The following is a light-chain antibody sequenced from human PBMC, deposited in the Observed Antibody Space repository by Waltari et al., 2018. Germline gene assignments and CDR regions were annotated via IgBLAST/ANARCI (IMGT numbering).Light chain of an antibody. CDR2: DVA. Sequence: QSALTQPASVSGSPGQSITISCTGTSTAIGGYNYVPWYQQHPGKAPKLMIYDVARWPSGVSNRFSGSKSGNTASLTISGLQAEDEADYYCTSYTTTKTVVFGGGTKVTVL. CDR3: TSYTTTKTVV. V-gene: IGLV2-14*01. J-gene: IGLJ2*01. CDR1: STAIGGYNY.